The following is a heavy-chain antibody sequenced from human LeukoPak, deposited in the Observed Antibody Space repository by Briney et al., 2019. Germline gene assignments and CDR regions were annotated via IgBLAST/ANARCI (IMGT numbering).Heavy chain of an antibody. CDR2: INSDGSRT. Sequence: GGSLRLSCAASGFTFSSYWMHWVRQAPGKGLVWVSRINSDGSRTSYADSVKGRFTISRDNAKNTLYLEMNSLRAEDTALYYCASHGEAVSSYFDYWGQGTLVTVSS. J-gene: IGHJ4*02. CDR1: GFTFSSYW. CDR3: ASHGEAVSSYFDY. V-gene: IGHV3-74*01. D-gene: IGHD6-19*01.